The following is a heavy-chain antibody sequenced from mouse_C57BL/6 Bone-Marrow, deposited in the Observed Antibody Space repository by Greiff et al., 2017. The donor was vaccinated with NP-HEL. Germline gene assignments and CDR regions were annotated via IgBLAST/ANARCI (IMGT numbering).Heavy chain of an antibody. CDR2: IDPENGDT. V-gene: IGHV14-4*01. D-gene: IGHD2-3*01. CDR1: GFNIKDDY. J-gene: IGHJ2*01. Sequence: EVQLQESGAELVRPGASVKLSCTASGFNIKDDYMHWVKQRPEQGLEWIGWIDPENGDTEYASKFQGKATITADTSSNTAYLQLSSLTSEDTAVYYCTLDDGYLYFDYWGQGTTLTVSS. CDR3: TLDDGYLYFDY.